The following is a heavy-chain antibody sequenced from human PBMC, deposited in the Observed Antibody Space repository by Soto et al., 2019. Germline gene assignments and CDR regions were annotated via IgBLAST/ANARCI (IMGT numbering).Heavy chain of an antibody. CDR2: ISAYNGNT. D-gene: IGHD4-17*01. CDR1: GYTFTSYG. J-gene: IGHJ6*01. CDR3: ARVTPTVTTYYYYYYGMDV. V-gene: IGHV1-18*01. Sequence: QVQLVQSGAEVKKPGASVKVSCKASGYTFTSYGISCVRQAPGQGLEWMGWISAYNGNTNYAQKLQGRVTMTTDTSTRTAYMELRSLRSDDTAVYYCARVTPTVTTYYYYYYGMDVWGQGTTVTVSS.